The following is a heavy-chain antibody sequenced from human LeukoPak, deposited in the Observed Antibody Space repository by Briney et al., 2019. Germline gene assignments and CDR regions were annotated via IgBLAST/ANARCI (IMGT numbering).Heavy chain of an antibody. CDR2: VSYDGSSK. Sequence: GGSLRLSCAASGFTFSSYGMHWVRQAPGKGLEWVAVVSYDGSSKYYADSVKGRFTISRDNSKNTLYLQMNSLRAEDTAVYYCAKDRDGYNRVDYWGQGTLVTVSS. CDR3: AKDRDGYNRVDY. V-gene: IGHV3-30*18. CDR1: GFTFSSYG. J-gene: IGHJ4*02. D-gene: IGHD5-24*01.